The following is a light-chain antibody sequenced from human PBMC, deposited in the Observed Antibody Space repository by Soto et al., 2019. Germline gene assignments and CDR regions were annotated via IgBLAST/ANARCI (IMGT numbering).Light chain of an antibody. Sequence: SYDLTQPPSVSVAPGQTARITCGGAKIGSKFVHWYKQRPGQAPVAVVFDATDRPSGIPDRISASRSGDTATLTISRVDAGDEADYYCQVWASTAEFFVFGSGTKVTVL. V-gene: IGLV3-21*02. CDR3: QVWASTAEFFV. CDR1: KIGSKF. J-gene: IGLJ1*01. CDR2: DAT.